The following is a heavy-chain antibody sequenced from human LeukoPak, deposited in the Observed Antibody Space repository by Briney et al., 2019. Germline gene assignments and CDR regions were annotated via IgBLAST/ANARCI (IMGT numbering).Heavy chain of an antibody. Sequence: SETLSLTCTVSGGSISSSGYYWSWIRQPPGKGLEWIGYIFYSGSTNYNPSLKSRVTISIDTSKNQFSLKLSSVTAADTAVYYCASTYCSGGSCYWALDYWGQGTLVTVSS. J-gene: IGHJ4*02. CDR1: GGSISSSGYY. D-gene: IGHD2-15*01. V-gene: IGHV4-61*05. CDR2: IFYSGST. CDR3: ASTYCSGGSCYWALDY.